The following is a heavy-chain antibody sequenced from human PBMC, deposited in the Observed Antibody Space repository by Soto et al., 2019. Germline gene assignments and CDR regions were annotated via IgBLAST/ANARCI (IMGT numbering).Heavy chain of an antibody. J-gene: IGHJ4*02. CDR3: AKVMRGWVTHFFFDY. Sequence: EVQLLESGGGLVQPGGSLRLSCAASGFTFGRHGMSWVRQAPGKGLEWVSALPSSGGTKYDAYSVTGRITISSANSKKTLYLQMNSLIFEDTTGYYCAKVMRGWVTHFFFDYGGQEALVTVSS. CDR1: GFTFGRHG. V-gene: IGHV3-23*01. CDR2: LPSSGGTK. D-gene: IGHD2-21*02.